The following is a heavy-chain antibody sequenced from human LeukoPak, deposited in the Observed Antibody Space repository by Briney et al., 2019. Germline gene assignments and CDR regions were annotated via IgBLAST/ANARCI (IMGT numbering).Heavy chain of an antibody. D-gene: IGHD6-6*01. J-gene: IGHJ3*02. CDR3: ASLFLCYGCSSSSDASNI. CDR2: NSDGSST. CDR1: GFTFSSYW. V-gene: IGHV3-74*01. Sequence: GGSLILSCAASGFTFSSYWMHWVRQAPGKGLVWVSRNSDGSSTTYADSVKGRFTISRDNAKNTLYLQMNSLRAEDTAVYYCASLFLCYGCSSSSDASNIWGQGTMVTVSS.